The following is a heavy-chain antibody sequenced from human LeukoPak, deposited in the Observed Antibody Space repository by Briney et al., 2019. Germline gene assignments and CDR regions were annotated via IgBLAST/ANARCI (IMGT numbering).Heavy chain of an antibody. V-gene: IGHV5-51*01. Sequence: GESLKISCKGSGYSFSNYWIGWVRQMPGKGLEWMGIIYPGDSDTRYSPSFQGQVTISVDESINTAYLQWSSLEASDTAMYYCARQYGLPFDYWGQGTLLPVSS. J-gene: IGHJ4*02. CDR2: IYPGDSDT. CDR3: ARQYGLPFDY. CDR1: GYSFSNYW. D-gene: IGHD3/OR15-3a*01.